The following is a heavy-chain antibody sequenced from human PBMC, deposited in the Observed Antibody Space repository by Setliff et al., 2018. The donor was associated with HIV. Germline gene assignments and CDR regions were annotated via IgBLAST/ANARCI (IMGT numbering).Heavy chain of an antibody. CDR2: INPSGDVI. CDR1: GYSSTSFS. CDR3: VGGYRSAWNSWFNA. Sequence: ASVQVSCKASGYSSTSFSLHWVRQAPGQELEWMGIINPSGDVIRYAQKFQGRVTMTRDKSTSKVYIDLSSLKAADTAVYYCVGGYRSAWNSWFNAWGQGTRVTVSS. V-gene: IGHV1-46*01. J-gene: IGHJ5*02. D-gene: IGHD6-19*01.